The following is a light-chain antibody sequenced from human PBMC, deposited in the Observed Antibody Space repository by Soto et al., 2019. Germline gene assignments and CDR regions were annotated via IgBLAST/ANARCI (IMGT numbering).Light chain of an antibody. CDR2: GAS. V-gene: IGKV3-15*01. CDR3: QKYNNWPFT. J-gene: IGKJ2*01. CDR1: PTVYSN. Sequence: EIVMTQSPATLSVSPGARATLSCRASPTVYSNLAWYQQVPGQPPRLLISGASARATGIPARFSGSGSGTEFTLTISSLPSEDFAVYYGQKYNNWPFTFGQGTKLEIK.